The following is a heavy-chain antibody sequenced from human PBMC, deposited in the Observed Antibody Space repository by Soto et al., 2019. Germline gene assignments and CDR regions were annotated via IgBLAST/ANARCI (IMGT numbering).Heavy chain of an antibody. CDR1: GFTFSSYW. CDR3: ARTNENWNYGQIFDY. Sequence: GGSLRLSCAASGFTFSSYWMSWVRQAPGKGLEWVANIKQDGSEKYYVDSVKGRFTISRDNAKNSLYLQMNSLRAEDTAVYYCARTNENWNYGQIFDYWGQGTLVTVS. V-gene: IGHV3-7*01. J-gene: IGHJ4*02. CDR2: IKQDGSEK. D-gene: IGHD1-7*01.